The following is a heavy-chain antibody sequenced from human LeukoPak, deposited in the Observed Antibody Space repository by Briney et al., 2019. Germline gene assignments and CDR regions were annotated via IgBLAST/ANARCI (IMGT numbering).Heavy chain of an antibody. CDR3: AREMVSNSSGYDIDY. Sequence: SETLSLTCTVSGGSTRSSYYYWSWIRQPPGKGLEWIGEINHSGSTNYNPSLKSRVTISVDTSKNQFSLKLSSVTAADTAVYYWAREMVSNSSGYDIDYWGQGTLVTVSS. V-gene: IGHV4-39*07. CDR1: GGSTRSSYYY. D-gene: IGHD6-19*01. J-gene: IGHJ4*02. CDR2: INHSGST.